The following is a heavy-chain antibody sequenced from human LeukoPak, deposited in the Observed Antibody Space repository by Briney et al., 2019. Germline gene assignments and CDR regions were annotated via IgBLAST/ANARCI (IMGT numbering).Heavy chain of an antibody. CDR1: GGSISSYY. J-gene: IGHJ5*02. CDR2: IYYSGST. D-gene: IGHD3-10*01. CDR3: ARYDRGFGASFDP. V-gene: IGHV4-59*01. Sequence: SETLSLTCTVSGGSISSYYWSWIRQPPGKGLEWIGYIYYSGSTNYNPSLKSRVTISVDTSKNQFSLKLSSVTAADTAVHYCARYDRGFGASFDPWGQGTLVTVSS.